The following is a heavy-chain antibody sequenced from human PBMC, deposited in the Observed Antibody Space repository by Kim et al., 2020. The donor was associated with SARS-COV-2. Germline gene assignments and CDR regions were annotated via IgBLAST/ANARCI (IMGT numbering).Heavy chain of an antibody. CDR3: ARVLWFGDPYDAFDI. V-gene: IGHV7-4-1*02. Sequence: ASVKVSCKASGYTFTSYAMNWVRQAPGQGLEWMGWINTNTGNPTYAQGFTGRFVFSLDTSVSTAYLQISSLKAEDTAVYYCARVLWFGDPYDAFDIWGQGTMVTVSS. J-gene: IGHJ3*02. CDR2: INTNTGNP. D-gene: IGHD3-10*01. CDR1: GYTFTSYA.